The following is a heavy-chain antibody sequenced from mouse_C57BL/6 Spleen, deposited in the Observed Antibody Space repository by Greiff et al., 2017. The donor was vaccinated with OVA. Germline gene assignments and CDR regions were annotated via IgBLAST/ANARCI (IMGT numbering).Heavy chain of an antibody. D-gene: IGHD2-5*01. CDR2: IYPGSGST. V-gene: IGHV1-55*01. Sequence: QVQLQQSGAELVKPGASVKMSCKASGYTFTSYWITWVKQRPGQGLEWIGDIYPGSGSTNYNEKFKSKATLTVDTSSSTAYMQLSSLTSEDSAVYYCARYYSNYGGAWFAYWGQGTLVTVSA. CDR3: ARYYSNYGGAWFAY. CDR1: GYTFTSYW. J-gene: IGHJ3*01.